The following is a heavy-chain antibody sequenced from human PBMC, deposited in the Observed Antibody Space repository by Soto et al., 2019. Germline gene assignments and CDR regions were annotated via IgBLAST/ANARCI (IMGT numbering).Heavy chain of an antibody. CDR1: GFTFGDYA. J-gene: IGHJ6*03. V-gene: IGHV3-49*03. CDR3: TREADYGNWGYYYMDV. D-gene: IGHD4-17*01. Sequence: GGSLRLSCTASGFTFGDYAMSWFRQAPGKGLEWVGFIRSKAYGGTTEYAASVKGRFIISRDDSKSIAYLQMNSLKTEDTAVYYCTREADYGNWGYYYMDVWGKGTTVTVSS. CDR2: IRSKAYGGTT.